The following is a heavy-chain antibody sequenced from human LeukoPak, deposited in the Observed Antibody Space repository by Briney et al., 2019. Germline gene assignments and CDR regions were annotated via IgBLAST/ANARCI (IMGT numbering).Heavy chain of an antibody. D-gene: IGHD2/OR15-2a*01. CDR2: IIPIFGTA. J-gene: IGHJ6*02. V-gene: IGHV1-69*13. CDR1: VGSFSRYA. Sequence: EASVKVSSKASVGSFSRYAISGVPQAPGQGLEWMGGIIPIFGTANYAQKFQGRVTITADESTSTAYMELSSLRSEDTAVYYCARYHSFLPRQFREYGIDVWGQETTVTVSS. CDR3: ARYHSFLPRQFREYGIDV.